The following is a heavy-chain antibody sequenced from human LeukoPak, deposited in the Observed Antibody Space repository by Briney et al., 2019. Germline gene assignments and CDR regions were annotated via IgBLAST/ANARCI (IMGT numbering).Heavy chain of an antibody. CDR1: GFTFSIYA. V-gene: IGHV3-21*01. Sequence: GALRLSCAASGFTFSIYAMSWVRQAPGKGLEWVSSISSSSSYIYYADSVKGRFTISRDNAKNSLYLQMNSLRAEDTAVYYCARGTLMIINDYWGQGTLVTVSS. CDR3: ARGTLMIINDY. J-gene: IGHJ4*02. D-gene: IGHD3-22*01. CDR2: ISSSSSYI.